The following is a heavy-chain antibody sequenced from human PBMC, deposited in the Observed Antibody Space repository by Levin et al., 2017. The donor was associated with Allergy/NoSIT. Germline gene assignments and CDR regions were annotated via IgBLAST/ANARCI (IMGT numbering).Heavy chain of an antibody. D-gene: IGHD6-6*01. V-gene: IGHV1-69*13. CDR2: IIPIFKTT. J-gene: IGHJ6*02. Sequence: SVKVSCKASGGAITTYSISWVRQAPGQGFEWIGGIIPIFKTTDYAQRFQGRVTIFADGSTSTVFMDLRSLRSEDTAVYYCARGAKTEYSASSTSVHYAMEIWGQGTTVTVSS. CDR3: ARGAKTEYSASSTSVHYAMEI. CDR1: GGAITTYS.